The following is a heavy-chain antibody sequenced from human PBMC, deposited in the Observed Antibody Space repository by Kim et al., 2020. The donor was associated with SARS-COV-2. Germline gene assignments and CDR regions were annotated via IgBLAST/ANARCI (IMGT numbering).Heavy chain of an antibody. D-gene: IGHD3-10*01. J-gene: IGHJ5*02. V-gene: IGHV1-18*04. CDR2: ISAYSGNT. Sequence: ASVKVSCKASGYTFTSYGISWVRQAPGQGLEWMGWISAYSGNTNYAQKLQGRVTMTTDTSTSTAYMELRSLRSDDTAVYYCARDRGPPRYNWFDPWGQGTLVTVSS. CDR1: GYTFTSYG. CDR3: ARDRGPPRYNWFDP.